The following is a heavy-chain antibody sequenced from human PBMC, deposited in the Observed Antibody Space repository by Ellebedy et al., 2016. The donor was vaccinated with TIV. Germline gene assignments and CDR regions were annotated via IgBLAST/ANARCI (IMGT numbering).Heavy chain of an antibody. CDR3: ARDDPDGTFDI. CDR2: ISSSSSYT. D-gene: IGHD1-14*01. V-gene: IGHV3-11*05. J-gene: IGHJ3*02. Sequence: GGSLRLXXAASGFTFSDYYMSWIRQAPGKGLEWVSYISSSSSYTNYADSVKGRFTISRDNAKNSLYLQMNSLRAEDTAVYYCARDDPDGTFDIWGQGTIVNGSS. CDR1: GFTFSDYY.